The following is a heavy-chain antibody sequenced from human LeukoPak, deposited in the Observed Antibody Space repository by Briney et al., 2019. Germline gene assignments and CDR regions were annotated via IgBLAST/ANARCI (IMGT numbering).Heavy chain of an antibody. Sequence: PSETLSLTCTVSGGSISSYYWSWIRQPPGKGLEWIGYNYYSGSTDYNSSLKSRVTMSIDTSKNQFYLKLSSATAADTAVYYCARNQVLPFDVFNLWGQGTMVTVSS. V-gene: IGHV4-59*08. CDR1: GGSISSYY. J-gene: IGHJ3*01. CDR3: ARNQVLPFDVFNL. D-gene: IGHD1-14*01. CDR2: NYYSGST.